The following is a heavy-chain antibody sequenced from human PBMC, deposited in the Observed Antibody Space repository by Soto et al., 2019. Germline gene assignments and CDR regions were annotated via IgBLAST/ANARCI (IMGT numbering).Heavy chain of an antibody. CDR2: ISGSGGVT. CDR1: GFTFTTYA. CDR3: AREYDILTGPDY. Sequence: GGSLRLSCAASGFTFTTYAMSWVRQAPGKGLEWVSDISGSGGVTYYADSVKGRLTVSRDNFKNTLYLQMNSLRAEDTAVYYCAREYDILTGPDYWGQGTLVTVSS. D-gene: IGHD3-9*01. V-gene: IGHV3-23*01. J-gene: IGHJ4*02.